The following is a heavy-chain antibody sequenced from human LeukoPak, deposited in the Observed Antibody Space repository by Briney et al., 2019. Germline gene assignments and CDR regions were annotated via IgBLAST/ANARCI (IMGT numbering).Heavy chain of an antibody. CDR2: ISSSSSYI. CDR1: GFTFSSYS. CDR3: ARDPDSSGWYDY. V-gene: IGHV3-21*01. J-gene: IGHJ4*02. Sequence: GGSLRLSCAASGFTFSSYSMNWVRQARGKGLEWVSSISSSSSYIYYADSVKGRFTISRDNAKNSLYLQMNSLRAEDTAVYYCARDPDSSGWYDYWGQGTLVTVSS. D-gene: IGHD6-19*01.